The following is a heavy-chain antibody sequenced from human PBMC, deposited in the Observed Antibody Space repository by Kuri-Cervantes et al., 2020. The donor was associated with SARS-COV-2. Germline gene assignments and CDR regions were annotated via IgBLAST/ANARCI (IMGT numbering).Heavy chain of an antibody. CDR2: ITSSGAIT. D-gene: IGHD2-2*01. J-gene: IGHJ5*02. CDR3: AKASLGYCSSTSCFPPFDP. Sequence: GESLKISCAASGFTFSSYEMNWVRQAPGKGLEWVSAITSSGAITYHADSVKGRFTISRDNSKNTLYLQMNSLRAEDTAVYYCAKASLGYCSSTSCFPPFDPWGQGTLVTVSS. CDR1: GFTFSSYE. V-gene: IGHV3-23*01.